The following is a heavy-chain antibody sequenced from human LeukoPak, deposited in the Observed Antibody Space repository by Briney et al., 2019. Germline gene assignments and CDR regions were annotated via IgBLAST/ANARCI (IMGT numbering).Heavy chain of an antibody. J-gene: IGHJ4*02. D-gene: IGHD3-10*01. CDR3: ARTLEGAYYGSGSYEPLDY. CDR2: ISYDGSNK. CDR1: GFTFSSYA. V-gene: IGHV3-30-3*01. Sequence: PGGSLRLSCAASGFTFSSYAMHWVRQAPGKGLEWVAVISYDGSNKYYADSVKGRFTISRDNSKNTLYLQMNSLRAEDTAVYYCARTLEGAYYGSGSYEPLDYWGQGTLVTVSS.